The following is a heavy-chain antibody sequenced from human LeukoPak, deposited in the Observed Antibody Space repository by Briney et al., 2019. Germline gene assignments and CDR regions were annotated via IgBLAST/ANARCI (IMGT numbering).Heavy chain of an antibody. CDR2: IYHSGST. CDR3: AREGGLRYFDWLFDYFDY. CDR1: GGSISSTNW. V-gene: IGHV4-4*02. D-gene: IGHD3-9*01. Sequence: PSETLSLTCAVSGGSISSTNWWSWVRQPPGKGLEWIGEIYHSGSTNYNPSLKSRVTISVDKSKNQFSLKLSSVTAADTAVYYCAREGGLRYFDWLFDYFDYWGQGTLVTVSS. J-gene: IGHJ4*02.